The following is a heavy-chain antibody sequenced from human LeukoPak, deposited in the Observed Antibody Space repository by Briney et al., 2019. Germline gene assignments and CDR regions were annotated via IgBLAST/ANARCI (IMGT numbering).Heavy chain of an antibody. CDR2: INPSGGST. CDR1: GYTFTSYY. CDR3: ARGGIVVVIRHGYDY. J-gene: IGHJ4*02. V-gene: IGHV1-46*01. D-gene: IGHD3-22*01. Sequence: ASVKVSCKASGYTFTSYYMHWVRQAPGQGLEWMGIINPSGGSTSNAQKFQGRVTMTRDTSTSTVYMELSSLRSEDTAVYYCARGGIVVVIRHGYDYWGQGTLVTVSS.